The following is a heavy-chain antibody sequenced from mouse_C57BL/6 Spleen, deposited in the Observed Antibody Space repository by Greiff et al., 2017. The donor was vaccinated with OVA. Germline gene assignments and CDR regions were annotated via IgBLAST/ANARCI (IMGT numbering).Heavy chain of an antibody. CDR3: ARGAYYYGSSYLFAY. D-gene: IGHD1-1*01. V-gene: IGHV1-76*01. J-gene: IGHJ3*01. CDR2: IYPGSGNT. CDR1: GYTFTDYY. Sequence: QLQQSGAELVRPGASVKLSCKASGYTFTDYYINWVKQRPGQGLEWIARIYPGSGNTYYNEKFKGKATLTAEKSSSTAYMQLSSLTSEDSAVYFCARGAYYYGSSYLFAYWGQGTLVTVSA.